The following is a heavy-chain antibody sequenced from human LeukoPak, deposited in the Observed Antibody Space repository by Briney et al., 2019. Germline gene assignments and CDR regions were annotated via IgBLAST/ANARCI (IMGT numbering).Heavy chain of an antibody. Sequence: GASVKASCKASGGTFSSYAISWVRQAPGQGLEWMGGIIPIFGTANYAQKFQGRVTITTDESTSTAYMELSSLRSEDTAVYYCAVVGYYDSSGYFDCWGQGTLVTVSS. CDR2: IIPIFGTA. CDR3: AVVGYYDSSGYFDC. V-gene: IGHV1-69*05. CDR1: GGTFSSYA. D-gene: IGHD3-22*01. J-gene: IGHJ4*02.